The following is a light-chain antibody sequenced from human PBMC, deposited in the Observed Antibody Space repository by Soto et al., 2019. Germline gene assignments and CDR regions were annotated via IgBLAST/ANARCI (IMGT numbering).Light chain of an antibody. CDR2: DVS. J-gene: IGLJ1*01. Sequence: QSVLTQPASVSGSPGQSITISCTGTSSDVGGYNYVSWYQQHPGKAPKLMIYDVSNRPSGVSDRFSGSKSGTSASLAITGLQAEDEADYYCQSYDSSLSGSVFGTGTKVTVL. V-gene: IGLV2-14*01. CDR1: SSDVGGYNY. CDR3: QSYDSSLSGSV.